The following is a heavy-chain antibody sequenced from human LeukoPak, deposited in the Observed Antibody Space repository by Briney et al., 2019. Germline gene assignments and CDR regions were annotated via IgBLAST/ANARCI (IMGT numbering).Heavy chain of an antibody. V-gene: IGHV3-30*03. CDR2: ISYDGRNK. CDR1: LDTPTNYV. Sequence: GRSLRVSCADSLDTPTNYVMHCGPQAPGRGLWCGPDISYDGRNKYYADSQRSRVTISTDNATKTLYLQKKTVRDEDTQRYYCARDSSGSYHFDYWGHGTLVTVSS. CDR3: ARDSSGSYHFDY. D-gene: IGHD1-26*01. J-gene: IGHJ4*01.